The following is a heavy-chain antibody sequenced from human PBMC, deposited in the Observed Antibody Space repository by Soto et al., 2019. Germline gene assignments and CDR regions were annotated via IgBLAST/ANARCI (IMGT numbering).Heavy chain of an antibody. CDR2: ISGSGGDT. CDR1: GFIFSSYG. J-gene: IGHJ4*01. Sequence: PGGSLRLSCAASGFIFSSYGMSWVRQAPGKGLEWVSGISGSGGDTYYADSVKGRFTISRDNSKYTLNLQVNSLRAEDTAVYYRVKDTKFYGRIQAAYWGQGTLVTVSS. V-gene: IGHV3-23*01. D-gene: IGHD4-17*01. CDR3: VKDTKFYGRIQAAY.